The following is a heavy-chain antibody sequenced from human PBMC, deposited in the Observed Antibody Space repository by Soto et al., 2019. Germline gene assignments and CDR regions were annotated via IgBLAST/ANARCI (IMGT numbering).Heavy chain of an antibody. V-gene: IGHV4-38-2*02. Sequence: PSETLSLTCSVSGYSIGSGYYWGWVRQAPGKGLEWLGSVYHNGIMFHNPSFQSRVTISVDTSKNQFSLNLRSVTAADTAVYYCAALWFGELAFNYWGHGILVTVSS. CDR3: AALWFGELAFNY. CDR1: GYSIGSGYY. CDR2: VYHNGIM. J-gene: IGHJ4*01. D-gene: IGHD3-10*01.